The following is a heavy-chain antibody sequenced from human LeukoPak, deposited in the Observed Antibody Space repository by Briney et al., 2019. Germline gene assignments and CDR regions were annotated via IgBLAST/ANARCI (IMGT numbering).Heavy chain of an antibody. CDR1: GFTVSSNY. CDR3: ARDRILPLYGMDV. V-gene: IGHV3-66*01. CDR2: IYSGGST. J-gene: IGHJ6*02. Sequence: GGSLGLSCAASGFTVSSNYMSWVRQAPGKGLEWVSVIYSGGSTYYADSVKGRFTISRDNSKNTLYLQMNSLRAEDTAVYYCARDRILPLYGMDVWGQGTTVTVSS. D-gene: IGHD2-15*01.